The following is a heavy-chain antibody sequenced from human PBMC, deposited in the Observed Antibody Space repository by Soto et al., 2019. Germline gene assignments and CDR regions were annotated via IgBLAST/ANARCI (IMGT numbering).Heavy chain of an antibody. CDR1: GYTFTSYA. CDR2: IDAGNGDT. J-gene: IGHJ4*02. Sequence: QVHLVQSGAEEKKPGASVKVSCTASGYTFTSYAMHWVRQAPGQRLEWMGWIDAGNGDTKYSQKFQGRVTITRDTYASTAYMELSSLRSEDTAVYYCARAYCSGGSCYTFDYWGQGTLVTVSS. CDR3: ARAYCSGGSCYTFDY. V-gene: IGHV1-3*05. D-gene: IGHD2-15*01.